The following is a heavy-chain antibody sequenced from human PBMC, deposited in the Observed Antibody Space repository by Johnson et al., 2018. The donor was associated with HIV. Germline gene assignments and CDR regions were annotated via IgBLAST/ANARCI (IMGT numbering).Heavy chain of an antibody. CDR3: ARLRGAFDI. V-gene: IGHV3-30*03. CDR2: ISYDGRNK. J-gene: IGHJ3*02. CDR1: GFTFSSYG. Sequence: QVQLVESGGGVVQPGRSLRLSCAASGFTFSSYGMYWVRQAPGKGLEWVALISYDGRNKKKADSVKGRFTISRDNSKNTVYLQMNSLRSDDTAVYYCARLRGAFDIWGQGRMVTVSS. D-gene: IGHD4-17*01.